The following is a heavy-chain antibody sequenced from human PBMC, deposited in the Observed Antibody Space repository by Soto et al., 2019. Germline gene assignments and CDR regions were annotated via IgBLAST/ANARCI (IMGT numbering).Heavy chain of an antibody. CDR2: ISAYNANA. V-gene: IGHV1-18*01. Sequence: QIQLLQSGAEVNKPGASVKVKFKASGYTFRNFGISWVRQAPGQGLEWMGWISAYNANANYAQKFQGRLTMTADTSTSTAYMELRSLRSDDTAVYYCARENSYFDYWGQGTLVTVSS. CDR1: GYTFRNFG. J-gene: IGHJ4*02. CDR3: ARENSYFDY.